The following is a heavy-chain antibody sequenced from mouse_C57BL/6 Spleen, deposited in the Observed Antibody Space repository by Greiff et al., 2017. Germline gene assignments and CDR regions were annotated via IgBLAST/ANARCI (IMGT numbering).Heavy chain of an antibody. CDR3: ARNWDDYDEVYFDY. CDR2: IWSGGST. J-gene: IGHJ2*01. D-gene: IGHD2-4*01. Sequence: VQLQESGPGLVQPSQSLSITCTVSGFSLTSYGVHWVRQSPGKGLEWLGVIWSGGSTDYNAAFISRLSISRDNSKSQVFFKMNSLQADDTAIYYCARNWDDYDEVYFDYWGQGTTLTVSS. CDR1: GFSLTSYG. V-gene: IGHV2-2*01.